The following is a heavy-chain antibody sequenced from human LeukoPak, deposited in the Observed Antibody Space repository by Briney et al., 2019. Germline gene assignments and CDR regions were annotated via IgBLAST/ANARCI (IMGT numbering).Heavy chain of an antibody. Sequence: GASVKVSCKASGFTFTNYGISWVREAPGQGLEWMGWISANNGNTNYAQKFQGRVTMTTDTSTTTAYMELRSLRSDDTAVYYCAGDYYGSGSYYPLDAFDIWGQGTMVTVSS. CDR1: GFTFTNYG. D-gene: IGHD3-10*01. V-gene: IGHV1-18*01. CDR2: ISANNGNT. CDR3: AGDYYGSGSYYPLDAFDI. J-gene: IGHJ3*02.